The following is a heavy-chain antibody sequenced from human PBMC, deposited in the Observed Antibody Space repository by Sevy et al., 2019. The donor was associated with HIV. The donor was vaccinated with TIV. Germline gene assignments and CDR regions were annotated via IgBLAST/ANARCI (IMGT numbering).Heavy chain of an antibody. J-gene: IGHJ4*02. CDR2: IYYNGNI. CDR1: GGSITSLY. V-gene: IGHV4-59*08. D-gene: IGHD1-26*01. CDR3: AGENAWGRGYS. Sequence: SETLSLTCTVSGGSITSLYWNWIRQPPGKGLEWIANIYYNGNINYKPSLKNRVTLSLDKSKNQFSLRLSSVTAADTAMYYCAGENAWGRGYSWGQGTLVTVSS.